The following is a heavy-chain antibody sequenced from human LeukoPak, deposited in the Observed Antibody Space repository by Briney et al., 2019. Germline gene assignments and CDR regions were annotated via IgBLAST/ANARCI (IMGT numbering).Heavy chain of an antibody. J-gene: IGHJ4*02. CDR3: AKGGNSGWYFDY. Sequence: GGTLRLSCAASGFTFSNYDMNWVRHPPGKGLEWVSAISGSGGSTYYADSVRGRFPISRDNSKNTLYLQMNSLRAEDTAVYYCAKGGNSGWYFDYWGQGTLVTVSS. D-gene: IGHD6-19*01. CDR2: ISGSGGST. V-gene: IGHV3-23*01. CDR1: GFTFSNYD.